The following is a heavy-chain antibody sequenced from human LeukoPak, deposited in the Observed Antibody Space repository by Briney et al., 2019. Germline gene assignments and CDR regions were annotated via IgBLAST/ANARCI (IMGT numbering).Heavy chain of an antibody. CDR1: GASISSYY. J-gene: IGHJ4*02. V-gene: IGHV4-59*01. D-gene: IGHD5-24*01. CDR3: ARGRSRDAYNYYFDY. Sequence: SETLSLTCTVSGASISSYYWTWIRQPPGKGLEWIGYIYYSGSTNYNPSLKSRVTISIDTSKNQFSLKLSSVTAADMAVYYCARGRSRDAYNYYFDYWGQGTLVTVPS. CDR2: IYYSGST.